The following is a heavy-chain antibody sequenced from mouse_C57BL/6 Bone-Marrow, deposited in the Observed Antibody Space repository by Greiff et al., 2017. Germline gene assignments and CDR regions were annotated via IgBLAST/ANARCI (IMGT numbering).Heavy chain of an antibody. J-gene: IGHJ2*01. V-gene: IGHV1-9*01. Sequence: VQLQQSGAELMKPGASVKLSCKATGYTFTGYWIEWVKQRPGHGLEWIGEILPGSGSTNYKEKFKGNATVTADTTSKTAYMQLSSLTTEVSAIYYCARSIVSYYFDYWGQGTTLTVSS. D-gene: IGHD2-5*01. CDR2: ILPGSGST. CDR3: ARSIVSYYFDY. CDR1: GYTFTGYW.